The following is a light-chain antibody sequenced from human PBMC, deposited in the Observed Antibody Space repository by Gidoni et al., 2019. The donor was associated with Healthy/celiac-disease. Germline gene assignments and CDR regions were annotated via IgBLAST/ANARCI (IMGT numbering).Light chain of an antibody. CDR1: NLGANY. J-gene: IGLJ2*01. Sequence: SYELTQPPSVTVSPGQTASITCSGDNLGANYACWYQQKPGQSPVLVIYQDSKRPSVIPQRFSGSNSGNTASLTISVTQAMEDADYYCQAWDSSTAVFGGGTKLTVL. CDR3: QAWDSSTAV. CDR2: QDS. V-gene: IGLV3-1*01.